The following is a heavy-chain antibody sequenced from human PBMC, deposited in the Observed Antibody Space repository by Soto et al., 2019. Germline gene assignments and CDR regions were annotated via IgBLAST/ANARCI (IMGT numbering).Heavy chain of an antibody. Sequence: PSETLSLTCSVSGASTSSGSYYWGWIRQPPRKGLEWIGSIYYSVNTYYNPSLKSRVTISVDTSKNQFSLKLNSVTAADTAVYYCARLSTYQRNSEAYHYYDLDVWGQGTTVTVSS. CDR2: IYYSVNT. J-gene: IGHJ6*02. CDR3: ARLSTYQRNSEAYHYYDLDV. V-gene: IGHV4-39*01. CDR1: GASTSSGSYY. D-gene: IGHD1-7*01.